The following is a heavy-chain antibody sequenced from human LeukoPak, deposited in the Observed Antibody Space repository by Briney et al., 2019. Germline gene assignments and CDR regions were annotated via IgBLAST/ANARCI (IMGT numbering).Heavy chain of an antibody. D-gene: IGHD3/OR15-3a*01. CDR2: ISSSSGYI. CDR3: ARDRTGDCDY. Sequence: GGSLRLSCAASGLTFSSYSMNWVRQAPGKGLEWVSSISSSSGYIYYADSVKGRFTISRDNAKNSLYLQMNSLRAEDTAVYYCARDRTGDCDYWGQGTLVTVSS. CDR1: GLTFSSYS. J-gene: IGHJ4*02. V-gene: IGHV3-21*01.